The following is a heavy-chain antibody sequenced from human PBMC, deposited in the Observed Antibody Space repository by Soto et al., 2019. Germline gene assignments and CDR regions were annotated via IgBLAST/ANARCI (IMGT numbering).Heavy chain of an antibody. V-gene: IGHV1-24*01. J-gene: IGHJ4*02. CDR1: GYTLTELS. D-gene: IGHD3-10*01. CDR2: FDPEDGET. CDR3: AKDSRLLWFGVFDY. Sequence: ASVKVSCKVSGYTLTELSMHWVRQAPGKGLEWMGGFDPEDGETIYAQKFQGRVTMTEDTSTDTAYMELSSLRAEDTAVYYCAKDSRLLWFGVFDYWGQGTLVTVSS.